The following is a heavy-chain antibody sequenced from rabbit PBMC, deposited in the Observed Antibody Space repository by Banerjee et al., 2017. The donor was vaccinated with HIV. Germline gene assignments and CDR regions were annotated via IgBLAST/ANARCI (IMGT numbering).Heavy chain of an antibody. D-gene: IGHD8-1*01. CDR1: GFDFNSWF. J-gene: IGHJ2*01. V-gene: IGHV1S7*01. CDR2: IYAGKGST. Sequence: QQLEESGGDLVKPGGSLTLSCKVSGFDFNSWFMNWVRQAPGKGLEWIGIIYAGKGSTYYASWVNGRFTISSHNAQNTLYLQLNSLTAADTATYFCARAGSNYATGAFDPWGPGTLVTVS. CDR3: ARAGSNYATGAFDP.